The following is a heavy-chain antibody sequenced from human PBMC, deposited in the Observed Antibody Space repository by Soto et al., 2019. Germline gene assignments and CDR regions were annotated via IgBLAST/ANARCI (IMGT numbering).Heavy chain of an antibody. Sequence: VQLVQSGAEVKKPGASVKVSCKASGYTFTSYGVSWVRQATGQGLEWMGWISAYNGNTKYAQKLQGRVTMTTATSTNTAYMDLSSLRSDDTAVYYCSRDSPPVDYWGQGTMVTVSS. CDR2: ISAYNGNT. CDR1: GYTFTSYG. CDR3: SRDSPPVDY. J-gene: IGHJ4*02. V-gene: IGHV1-18*01.